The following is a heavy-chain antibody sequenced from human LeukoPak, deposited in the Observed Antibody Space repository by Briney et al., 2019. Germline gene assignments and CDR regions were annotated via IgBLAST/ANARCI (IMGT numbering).Heavy chain of an antibody. V-gene: IGHV3-23*01. J-gene: IGHJ4*02. D-gene: IGHD5-24*01. CDR1: GFTFNIYA. CDR3: ERARANYRARDSESYAGYVDH. CDR2: MCGSAGCT. Sequence: GGSLRLSCAASGFTFNIYAMSWVRLAPGKGLEWVANMCGSAGCTFYADSVMGRFTIYRDKSKNPLFLQMKSLIADDTAVSYGERARANYRARDSESYAGYVDHWGQGTLVTVSS.